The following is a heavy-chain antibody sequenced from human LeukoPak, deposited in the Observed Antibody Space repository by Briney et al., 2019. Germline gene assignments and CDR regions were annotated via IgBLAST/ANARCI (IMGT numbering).Heavy chain of an antibody. CDR3: ARGSLATSGWNVLGY. CDR2: ISAYNGNT. V-gene: IGHV1-18*01. D-gene: IGHD6-19*01. J-gene: IGHJ4*02. Sequence: ASVKVSCKASGYTFTSYGISWVRQAPGQGLEWMGWISAYNGNTNYAQKLQGRVTIARDTSASTAYMELSSLRSEDTAVYYCARGSLATSGWNVLGYWGQGTLVTVSS. CDR1: GYTFTSYG.